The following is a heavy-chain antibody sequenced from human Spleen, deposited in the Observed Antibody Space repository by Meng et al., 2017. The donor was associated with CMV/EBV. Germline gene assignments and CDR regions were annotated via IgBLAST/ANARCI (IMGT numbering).Heavy chain of an antibody. J-gene: IGHJ4*02. CDR2: TNHSGSS. V-gene: IGHV4-59*01. CDR1: GGSINSYY. Sequence: GSLRLSCAVSGGSINSYYWNWIRQPPGKGLEWIGYTNHSGSSKYNPALKSRVIISVDTSKNQFSLKLSSVTAADTAVYYCARVRGSRRAGGGGSLIDAIVDKVATKGYHFDYWGQGMLVTVSS. CDR3: ARVRGSRRAGGGGSLIDAIVDKVATKGYHFDY. D-gene: IGHD5-12*01.